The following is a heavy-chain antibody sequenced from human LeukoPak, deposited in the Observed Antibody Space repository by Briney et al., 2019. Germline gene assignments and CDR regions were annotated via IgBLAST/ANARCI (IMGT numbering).Heavy chain of an antibody. CDR3: ARGGGYCGGDCYGIDY. Sequence: GGSLRLSCPASGFTFNNYAMIWVRQAPGKGLEWVSGISGSGGSTYYADSVKGRFIISRDDAKNSLHLQMNSLRAEDTAVYYCARGGGYCGGDCYGIDYWGQGTLVTVSS. V-gene: IGHV3-23*01. CDR2: ISGSGGST. CDR1: GFTFNNYA. J-gene: IGHJ4*02. D-gene: IGHD2-21*01.